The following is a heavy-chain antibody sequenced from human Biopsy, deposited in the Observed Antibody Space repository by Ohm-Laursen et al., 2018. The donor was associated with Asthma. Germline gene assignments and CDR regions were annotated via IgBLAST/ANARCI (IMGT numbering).Heavy chain of an antibody. CDR1: GYTFNSAG. Sequence: GSSVTASCKTSGYTFNSAGITWVRQAPGQGLEWMGWISVYNGNTKVAQKLQDRVTMITDTSTSTAYMEWRSLRSDDTAVYFCARAVDYSHYYGIDVWGQGTTVTVS. J-gene: IGHJ6*02. CDR2: ISVYNGNT. D-gene: IGHD3-10*01. CDR3: ARAVDYSHYYGIDV. V-gene: IGHV1-18*01.